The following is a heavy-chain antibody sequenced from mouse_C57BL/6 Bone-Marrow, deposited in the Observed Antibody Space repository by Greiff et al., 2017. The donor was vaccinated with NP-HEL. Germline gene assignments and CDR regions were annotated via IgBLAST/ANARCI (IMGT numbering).Heavy chain of an antibody. V-gene: IGHV1-19*01. D-gene: IGHD2-3*01. CDR3: IDGYYD. CDR2: INPYNGGT. J-gene: IGHJ2*01. Sequence: VHVKQSGPVLVKPGASVKMSCKASGYTFTDYYMNWVKQSHGKSLEWIGVINPYNGGTSYNQKFKGKATLTVDKSSSTAYMELNSLTSEDSAVYYCIDGYYDWGQGTTLTVSS. CDR1: GYTFTDYY.